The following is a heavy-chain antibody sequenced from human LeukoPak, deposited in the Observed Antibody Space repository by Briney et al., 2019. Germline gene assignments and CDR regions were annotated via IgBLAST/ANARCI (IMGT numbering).Heavy chain of an antibody. CDR3: AREGRQDYVYFDC. CDR1: GDSISSYY. J-gene: IGHJ4*02. D-gene: IGHD4-17*01. CDR2: INYSGNT. Sequence: SETLSLTCTVSGDSISSYYWSWIRKPPGKGLEWMGYINYSGNTNYNPSLKSRVTISVDTSKNQFSLRLTSVTAADTAVYYCAREGRQDYVYFDCWGQGTLVTVSS. V-gene: IGHV4-59*01.